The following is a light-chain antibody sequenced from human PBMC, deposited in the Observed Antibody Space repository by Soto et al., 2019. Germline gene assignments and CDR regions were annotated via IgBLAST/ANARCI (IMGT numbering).Light chain of an antibody. CDR1: QSVSSY. J-gene: IGKJ5*01. CDR3: QQRSDWPA. Sequence: EIVLTQSPATLSLSPGERATLSCRASQSVSSYLAWYQQKPGQAPRLLIYDASNRATGIPARFSGSGSGTAFTLTIRSLEAEDFAVYYCQQRSDWPAFGQGTRLEIK. CDR2: DAS. V-gene: IGKV3-11*01.